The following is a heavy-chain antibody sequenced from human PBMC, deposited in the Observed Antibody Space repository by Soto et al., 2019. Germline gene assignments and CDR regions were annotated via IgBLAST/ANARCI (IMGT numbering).Heavy chain of an antibody. D-gene: IGHD3-3*01. CDR3: AGEYDFWSGYYIPIQQKYYYYGMDV. CDR1: GGTFSSYA. J-gene: IGHJ6*02. V-gene: IGHV1-69*06. CDR2: IIPIFGTA. Sequence: ASVKVSCKASGGTFSSYAISWVRQAPGQGLEWMGGIIPIFGTANYAQKFQGRVTITADKSTSTAYMELSSLRSEDTAVYYCAGEYDFWSGYYIPIQQKYYYYGMDVWGQGTTVTVSS.